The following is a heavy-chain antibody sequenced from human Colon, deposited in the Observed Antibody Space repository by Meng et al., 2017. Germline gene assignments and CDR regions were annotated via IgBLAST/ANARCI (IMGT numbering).Heavy chain of an antibody. D-gene: IGHD1-26*01. CDR2: INQDESEI. J-gene: IGHJ4*02. Sequence: GESLKISCAASGFTFSSYWMSWVRQAPGKGPEWVANINQDESEIYYVDSVKGRFTISRDNAKNLLYLQMNSLRDEDTAVYYCARDKIVGPTILNCWGQGTRVTGYS. CDR3: ARDKIVGPTILNC. V-gene: IGHV3-7*01. CDR1: GFTFSSYW.